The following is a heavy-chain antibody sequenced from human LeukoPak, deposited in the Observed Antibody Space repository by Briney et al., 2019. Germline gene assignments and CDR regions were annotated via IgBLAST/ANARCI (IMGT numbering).Heavy chain of an antibody. Sequence: GGSLRLSCAASGFTFSSYAMHWVRQAPGKGLEYVSAISSNGGSTYYANSVKGRFTISRDNSKNTLYLQMGSLRAEDMAVYYCAREDTVISGVDYWGQGTLVTVSS. CDR2: ISSNGGST. CDR1: GFTFSSYA. D-gene: IGHD5-18*01. J-gene: IGHJ4*02. V-gene: IGHV3-64*01. CDR3: AREDTVISGVDY.